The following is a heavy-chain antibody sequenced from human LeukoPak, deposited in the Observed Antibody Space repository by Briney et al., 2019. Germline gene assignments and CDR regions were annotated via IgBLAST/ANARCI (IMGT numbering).Heavy chain of an antibody. J-gene: IGHJ4*02. Sequence: ASVKVSCKASGYTFTGYYMHWVRQAPGQGLEWMGWINPNSGGTNYAQKFQGRVTMTRDTSISTAYMELSRLRSDDTAVYYCARVGRIAVAGTQSLGYWGQGTLVTVSS. CDR1: GYTFTGYY. D-gene: IGHD6-19*01. CDR3: ARVGRIAVAGTQSLGY. CDR2: INPNSGGT. V-gene: IGHV1-2*02.